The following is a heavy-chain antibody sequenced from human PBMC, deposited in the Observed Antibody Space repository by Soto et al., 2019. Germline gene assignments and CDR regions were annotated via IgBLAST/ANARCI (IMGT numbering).Heavy chain of an antibody. V-gene: IGHV1-3*01. J-gene: IGHJ4*02. CDR1: GYTFTSYA. CDR2: INAGNGNT. D-gene: IGHD3-3*01. Sequence: ASVKVSCKASGYTFTSYAMHWVRQAPGQRLEWMGWINAGNGNTKYSQKFQGRVTITRDTSASTAYMELSSLRSEDTAVYYCARVADYDFWSGASFDYWGQGTLVPVSS. CDR3: ARVADYDFWSGASFDY.